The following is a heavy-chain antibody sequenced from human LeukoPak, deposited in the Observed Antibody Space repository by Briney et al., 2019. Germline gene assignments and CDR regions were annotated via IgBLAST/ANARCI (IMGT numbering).Heavy chain of an antibody. V-gene: IGHV3-33*06. D-gene: IGHD3-22*01. Sequence: GGSLRLSCAASGFTFSSYGMHWVRQAPGKGLEWVAVIWYDGSNKYYADSVKGRFTISRDNSKNTLYLQMNSLRAEDTAVYYCAKEIDRLYRWLYDYWGQGTLVTVSS. CDR3: AKEIDRLYRWLYDY. CDR2: IWYDGSNK. CDR1: GFTFSSYG. J-gene: IGHJ4*02.